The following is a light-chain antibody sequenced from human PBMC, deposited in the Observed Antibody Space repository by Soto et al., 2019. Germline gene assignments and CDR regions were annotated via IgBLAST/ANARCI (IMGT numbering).Light chain of an antibody. Sequence: DIQMTQSPSPLSASIGDRVTITCRASQSFDHFLAWYQQKPGKAPQLLIYDASRVPTGVPSRFSASGSETEFTLTNSSLQPDDSATYFCQHYSGFPYTFGPGTKLEIK. CDR2: DAS. CDR3: QHYSGFPYT. J-gene: IGKJ2*01. V-gene: IGKV1-5*01. CDR1: QSFDHF.